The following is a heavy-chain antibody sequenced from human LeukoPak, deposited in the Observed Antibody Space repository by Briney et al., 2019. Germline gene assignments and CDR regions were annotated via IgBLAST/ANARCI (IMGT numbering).Heavy chain of an antibody. J-gene: IGHJ4*02. Sequence: GGSLRLSCTASGFTFSDNAMSWVRQAPGMGLEWVSAISGSGTSTYYADSVKGRFTISRDNSNNTLYLQMNSLRAEDTAVYYCAKPRLWANLDYWGQGTPVTVSS. CDR2: ISGSGTST. CDR3: AKPRLWANLDY. D-gene: IGHD3-10*01. V-gene: IGHV3-23*01. CDR1: GFTFSDNA.